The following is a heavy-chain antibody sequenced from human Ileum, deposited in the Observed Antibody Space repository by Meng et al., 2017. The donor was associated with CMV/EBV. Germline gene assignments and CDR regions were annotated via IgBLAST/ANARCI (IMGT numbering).Heavy chain of an antibody. CDR1: AGSISNYY. Sequence: QLPLQQLGPGLVKTALTLSLTCYVSAGSISNYYWSWIRQPAGKGLEWIAHIYTSGITNYNTSLKSRVTMSVDTSRNQFSLKLTSVTAADTAVYYCARNYGSGNWNFLHYWGQGTLVTVFS. CDR3: ARNYGSGNWNFLHY. J-gene: IGHJ4*02. CDR2: IYTSGIT. V-gene: IGHV4-4*07. D-gene: IGHD1-7*01.